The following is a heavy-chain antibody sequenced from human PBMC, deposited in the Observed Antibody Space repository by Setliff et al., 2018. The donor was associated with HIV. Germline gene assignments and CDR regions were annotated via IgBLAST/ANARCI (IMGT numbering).Heavy chain of an antibody. CDR2: IRHDGSNK. D-gene: IGHD1-26*01. CDR3: ARDQRWEFPHYFDY. J-gene: IGHJ4*02. V-gene: IGHV3-30*02. Sequence: GGSLRLSCEASGFRVTDTYMAWVRQAPGKGLERVAFIRHDGSNKYYADSVKGRFTISRDNSKNTLYLQMHCLRAEDTAVYSCARDQRWEFPHYFDYWGQGALVTVSS. CDR1: GFRVTDTY.